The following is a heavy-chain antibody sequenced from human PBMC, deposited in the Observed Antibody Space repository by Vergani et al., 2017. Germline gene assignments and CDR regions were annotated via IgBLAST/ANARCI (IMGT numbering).Heavy chain of an antibody. CDR3: ARVGEGGYSYGLKNPNGRYFDY. D-gene: IGHD5-18*01. V-gene: IGHV4-59*01. Sequence: QVQLQESGPGLVKPSETLSLTCTVSGGSISSYYWSWIRQPPGKGLEWIGYIYYSGSTNYNPSLKSRVTISVDTSKNQFSLKLSSVTAADTAVYYCARVGEGGYSYGLKNPNGRYFDYWGQGTLVTVSS. CDR2: IYYSGST. CDR1: GGSISSYY. J-gene: IGHJ4*02.